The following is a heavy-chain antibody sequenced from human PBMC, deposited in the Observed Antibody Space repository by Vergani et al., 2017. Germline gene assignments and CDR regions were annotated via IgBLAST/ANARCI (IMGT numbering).Heavy chain of an antibody. Sequence: QLHLQESGPGLVRPSETLSLTCTVSGDSLSSNSEHWGWIRQPPGEGLEWIGSISYSRSPYYKPSLKSRVTISADTSKNQISLMLRSVTAADTAVYSCARHRSSGYDWFDPWGQGTLVTVSS. CDR3: ARHRSSGYDWFDP. D-gene: IGHD5-12*01. CDR2: ISYSRSP. CDR1: GDSLSSNSEH. J-gene: IGHJ5*02. V-gene: IGHV4-39*01.